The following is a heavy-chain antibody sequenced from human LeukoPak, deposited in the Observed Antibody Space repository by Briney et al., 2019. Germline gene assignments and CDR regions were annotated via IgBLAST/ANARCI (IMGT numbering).Heavy chain of an antibody. CDR1: GFTFSSYA. CDR3: AKRNSGYYFDY. CDR2: ISGSGSST. D-gene: IGHD2/OR15-2a*01. V-gene: IGHV3-23*01. J-gene: IGHJ4*02. Sequence: PGGSLTLSCAASGFTFSSYAMNWVRQAPGKGLEWVSAISGSGSSTYYVDSVKGRFTISRDNSKNTLYLQMNSLRAEDTAVYYCAKRNSGYYFDYWGQGTLVTVSS.